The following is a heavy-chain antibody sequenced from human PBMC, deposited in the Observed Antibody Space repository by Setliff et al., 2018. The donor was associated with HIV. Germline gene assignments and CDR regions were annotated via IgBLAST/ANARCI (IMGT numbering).Heavy chain of an antibody. CDR3: ARVFVDTAVLRVLEYYFDS. V-gene: IGHV4-39*07. Sequence: ESLKISCAASGFTFSSYSMNWVRQPPGKGLEWIGSMYYSGSTYYTPSLKSRITISLDTSKNQFSLRMRSVTAADTAVYYCARVFVDTAVLRVLEYYFDSWGRGTLVTVSS. CDR2: MYYSGST. J-gene: IGHJ4*02. CDR1: GFTFSSYS. D-gene: IGHD5-18*01.